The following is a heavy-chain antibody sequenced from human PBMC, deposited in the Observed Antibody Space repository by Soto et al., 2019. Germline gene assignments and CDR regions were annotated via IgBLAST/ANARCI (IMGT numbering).Heavy chain of an antibody. CDR2: IYYSGST. D-gene: IGHD2-8*01. V-gene: IGHV4-59*01. Sequence: ETLSLTCTVSGGSISSYYWSWIRQPPGKGLEWIGYIYYSGSTNYNPSLKSRVTISVDTSKNQFSLKLSSVTAADTAVYYCATRYYCTNGVCHDAFDIWGQGTMVTVSS. CDR1: GGSISSYY. CDR3: ATRYYCTNGVCHDAFDI. J-gene: IGHJ3*02.